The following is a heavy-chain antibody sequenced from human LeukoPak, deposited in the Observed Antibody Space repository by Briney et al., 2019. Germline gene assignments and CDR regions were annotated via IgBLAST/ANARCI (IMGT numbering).Heavy chain of an antibody. V-gene: IGHV4-39*01. CDR3: ASRITIFGVVTEGP. J-gene: IGHJ5*02. CDR1: GGSISSSSYY. D-gene: IGHD3-3*01. CDR2: IYYSGST. Sequence: SETLSLTCTVSGGSISSSSYYWGWIRQPPGKGLEWIGSIYYSGSTYYNPSLKSRVTISVDTSKNQFSLKLSSVTAADTAVYYRASRITIFGVVTEGPWGQGTLVTVSS.